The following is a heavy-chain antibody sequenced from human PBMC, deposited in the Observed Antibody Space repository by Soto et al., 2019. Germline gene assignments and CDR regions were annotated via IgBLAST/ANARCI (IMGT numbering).Heavy chain of an antibody. V-gene: IGHV1-69*08. CDR1: GGTFSSYT. CDR3: ARDDRLGDY. D-gene: IGHD6-25*01. CDR2: IIPILRIT. J-gene: IGHJ4*02. Sequence: QVQLVQSGAEVKKPGSSVKVSCKASGGTFSSYTISWVRQAPGQGLEWMGRIIPILRITNYAQKFQGRVTITADQSKSTAYMELSRLRTEDTAVYYLARDDRLGDYWGQGNLGHVSS.